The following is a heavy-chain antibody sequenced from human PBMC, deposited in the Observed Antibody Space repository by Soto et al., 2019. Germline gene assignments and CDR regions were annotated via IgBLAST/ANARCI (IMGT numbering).Heavy chain of an antibody. V-gene: IGHV1-69*12. CDR2: IIPIFGTA. Sequence: QVQLVQSGAEVKKPGSSVKVSCKASGGTFSSYAISWVLQAPGQGLEWMGGIIPIFGTANHAQKFQGRVTITADESTSTAYMELSSLSSEDTAVYYCALHTSGAAAGTWWFDPWGQGTLVTVSS. J-gene: IGHJ5*02. CDR3: ALHTSGAAAGTWWFDP. CDR1: GGTFSSYA. D-gene: IGHD6-13*01.